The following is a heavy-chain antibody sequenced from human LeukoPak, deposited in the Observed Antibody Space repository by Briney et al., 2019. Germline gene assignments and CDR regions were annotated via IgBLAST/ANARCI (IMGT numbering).Heavy chain of an antibody. V-gene: IGHV3-7*01. CDR3: ARHLSGITGYTYGRGIDY. Sequence: GSLRLSCAASAFTFSSYWMSWVRQAPGKGLEWVANIKKDGSEKYYVDSAKGRFTISRDNAKTSLYLQMNSLRAEDTAVYYCARHLSGITGYTYGRGIDYWGQGTLVTVSS. D-gene: IGHD5-18*01. CDR2: IKKDGSEK. CDR1: AFTFSSYW. J-gene: IGHJ4*02.